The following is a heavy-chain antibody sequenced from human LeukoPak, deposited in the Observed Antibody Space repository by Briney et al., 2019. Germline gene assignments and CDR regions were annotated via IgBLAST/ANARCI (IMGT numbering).Heavy chain of an antibody. Sequence: SETLSLTCTISGGSISSYYWSWIRQPPGKGLEWVGYIYYSGSTNYNPSLKSRVTISVDTSKNQFSLKLSSVTAADTAVYYCAREAVREEFSWSLDYWGQGTLVTVSS. V-gene: IGHV4-59*01. D-gene: IGHD3-3*01. CDR3: AREAVREEFSWSLDY. J-gene: IGHJ4*02. CDR1: GGSISSYY. CDR2: IYYSGST.